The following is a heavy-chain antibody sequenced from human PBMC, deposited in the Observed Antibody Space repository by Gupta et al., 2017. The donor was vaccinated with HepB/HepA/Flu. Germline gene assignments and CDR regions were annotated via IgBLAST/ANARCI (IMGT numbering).Heavy chain of an antibody. CDR2: INQDGSNE. V-gene: IGHV3-7*01. Sequence: EVQLVESGGGLVQPGGSLRLSCAASGFTFVPYWMTWVRQAPGKGLEWVANINQDGSNERYVGSVKGRFTISRDNAKNSLYLQMNSLRAEDTAVYYCARGPYGDRYWAQGTLVTVSP. J-gene: IGHJ4*02. D-gene: IGHD4-17*01. CDR1: GFTFVPYW. CDR3: ARGPYGDRY.